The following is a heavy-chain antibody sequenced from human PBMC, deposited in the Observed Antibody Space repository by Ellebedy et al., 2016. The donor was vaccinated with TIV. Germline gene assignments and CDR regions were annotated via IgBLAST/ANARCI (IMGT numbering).Heavy chain of an antibody. J-gene: IGHJ5*02. CDR1: GGSSGGGGYF. V-gene: IGHV4-31*03. Sequence: SETLSLXCTVSGGSSGGGGYFWNWIRHLPGKGLEWIGYVSHSGNTYYSPSLKSRVTMSIETSKSQFSLRLRSVTAADTALYYCAASSLYSDSSGFNPWGQGALVTVSS. CDR2: VSHSGNT. D-gene: IGHD3-22*01. CDR3: AASSLYSDSSGFNP.